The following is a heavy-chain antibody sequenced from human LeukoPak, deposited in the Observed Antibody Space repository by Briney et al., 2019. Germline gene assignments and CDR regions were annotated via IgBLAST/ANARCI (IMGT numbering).Heavy chain of an antibody. CDR3: ARDFAREFTIDY. J-gene: IGHJ4*02. V-gene: IGHV3-30*02. D-gene: IGHD3-10*01. CDR2: VRSNGNDK. CDR1: EFTFSNYG. Sequence: GGSLRLSCAASEFTFSNYGMHWVRQAPGKGLEWVTFVRSNGNDKYYADSVKGRFTISRDNSKNTLYLQMNSLRTEDTAVYYCARDFAREFTIDYWGQGTLVTVSS.